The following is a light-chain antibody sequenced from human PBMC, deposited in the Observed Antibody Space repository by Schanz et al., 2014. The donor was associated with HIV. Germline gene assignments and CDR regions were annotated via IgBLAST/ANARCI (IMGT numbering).Light chain of an antibody. CDR2: EVG. V-gene: IGLV2-8*01. CDR3: TSYAGSNVI. J-gene: IGLJ2*01. Sequence: QSALTQPPSASGSPGQSVTISCTGTSSDVGAYNYVSWYQQDPGKVPKLIIYEVGKRPSGVPERFSGSKSGNTASLTVSGLRAEDEADYYCTSYAGSNVIFGGGTKLTVL. CDR1: SSDVGAYNY.